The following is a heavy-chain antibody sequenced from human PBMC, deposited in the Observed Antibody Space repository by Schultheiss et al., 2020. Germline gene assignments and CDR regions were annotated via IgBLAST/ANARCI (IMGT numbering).Heavy chain of an antibody. J-gene: IGHJ3*02. CDR2: ISSSGSNT. D-gene: IGHD3-3*01. V-gene: IGHV3-11*04. CDR3: ARDPRYYDYDAFDI. CDR1: GFTFSDYY. Sequence: GGSLRLSCAASGFTFSDYYMSWIRQAPGKGLEWVSYISSSGSNTYYADSLRGRFTMSRDNAKNSLYLQMNSLRAEDTAVYYCARDPRYYDYDAFDIWGQGTMVTVSS.